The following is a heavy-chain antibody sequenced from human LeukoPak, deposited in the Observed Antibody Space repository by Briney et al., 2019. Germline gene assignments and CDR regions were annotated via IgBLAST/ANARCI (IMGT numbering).Heavy chain of an antibody. D-gene: IGHD3-3*02. CDR3: ATDKETQLALDY. Sequence: EASVKVSCKVSGYTLTELSMHWVRQAPGKGLEWMGGFDPEDGETTYAQKFQGRVTMTEDTSTDIAYMELSSLRSEDTAVYYCATDKETQLALDYWGQGTLVTASS. CDR1: GYTLTELS. CDR2: FDPEDGET. J-gene: IGHJ4*02. V-gene: IGHV1-24*01.